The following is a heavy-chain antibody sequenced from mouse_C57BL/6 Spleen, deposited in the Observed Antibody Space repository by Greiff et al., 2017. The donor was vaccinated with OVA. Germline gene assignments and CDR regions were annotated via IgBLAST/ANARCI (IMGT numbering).Heavy chain of an antibody. CDR2: IYPGDGDT. J-gene: IGHJ2*01. CDR1: GYTFTDYY. Sequence: VQLVESGAELVRPGASVKLSCKASGYTFTDYYINWVKQRPGKGLEWIGQIYPGDGDTNYNGKFKGKATLTADKSSSTAYMQLSSLTSEDSAVYFCARSHYSNYYFDYWGQGTTLTVSS. D-gene: IGHD2-5*01. V-gene: IGHV1-80*01. CDR3: ARSHYSNYYFDY.